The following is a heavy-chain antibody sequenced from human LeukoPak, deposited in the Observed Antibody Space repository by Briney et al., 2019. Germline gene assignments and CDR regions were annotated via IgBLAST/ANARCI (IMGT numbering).Heavy chain of an antibody. CDR1: GFTFTDYA. Sequence: GGSLRLSCATSGFTFTDYALNWVRQAPGKGLEWVSAISGIATGGNTYYRDSVKGQFTISRDNSKNMLYLEMNSLRAEDTAVYYCAKGTTDYGSGYGMDVWGKGTTVTVSS. V-gene: IGHV3-23*01. CDR2: ISGIATGGNT. J-gene: IGHJ6*04. D-gene: IGHD3-10*01. CDR3: AKGTTDYGSGYGMDV.